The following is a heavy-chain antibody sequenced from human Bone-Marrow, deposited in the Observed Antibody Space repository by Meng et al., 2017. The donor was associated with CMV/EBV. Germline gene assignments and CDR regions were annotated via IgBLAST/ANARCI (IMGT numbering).Heavy chain of an antibody. CDR1: GFTFSSYS. Sequence: GGSLRLSCAASGFTFSSYSMNWVRQAPGKGLEWVSSISSSSSYIYYADSVKGRFTISRDNAKNSLYLQMNSLRAEDTAVYYGARVVVVPAATNYYYYGMDVWGQGTTVTVSS. CDR3: ARVVVVPAATNYYYYGMDV. J-gene: IGHJ6*02. D-gene: IGHD2-2*01. V-gene: IGHV3-21*01. CDR2: ISSSSSYI.